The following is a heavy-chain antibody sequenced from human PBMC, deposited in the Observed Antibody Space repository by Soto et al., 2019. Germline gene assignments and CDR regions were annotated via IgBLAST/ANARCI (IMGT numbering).Heavy chain of an antibody. V-gene: IGHV4-59*01. D-gene: IGHD4-17*01. J-gene: IGHJ5*02. Sequence: PSETLSLTCTVSGGSISSYYWSWIRQPPGKGLEWIGYIYYSGSTNYDPSLKSRVTISVDTSKNQFSLKLSSVTAADTAVYYCARTTYGNWFDPWGQGTLVTVSS. CDR3: ARTTYGNWFDP. CDR2: IYYSGST. CDR1: GGSISSYY.